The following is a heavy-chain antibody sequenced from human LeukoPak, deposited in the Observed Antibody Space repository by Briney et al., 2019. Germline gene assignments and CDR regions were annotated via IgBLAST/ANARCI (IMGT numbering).Heavy chain of an antibody. D-gene: IGHD1-26*01. CDR1: GFTFRSFG. J-gene: IGHJ3*02. Sequence: GGSLRLSCAASGFTFRSFGMHWVRQAPGKGLEWVSSISSSSSYIYYADSVKGRFTISRDNAKNSLYLQMNSLRAEDTAVYYCARDRAGSYSAFDIWGQGTMVTVSS. CDR2: ISSSSSYI. V-gene: IGHV3-21*01. CDR3: ARDRAGSYSAFDI.